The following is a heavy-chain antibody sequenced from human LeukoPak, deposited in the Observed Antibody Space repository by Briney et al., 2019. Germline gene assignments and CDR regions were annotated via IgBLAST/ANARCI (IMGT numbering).Heavy chain of an antibody. CDR2: ISGSGGST. J-gene: IGHJ5*02. Sequence: GGSLRLSCAASGFTFSSYAMSWVRQAPGKGLEWVSAISGSGGSTYYADSVKGRFTISRDNSKNTLYLQMNSLRAEDSAVYYCAKDGKGRGYSYGPIILYNWFDPWGQGTLVTVSS. CDR1: GFTFSSYA. CDR3: AKDGKGRGYSYGPIILYNWFDP. D-gene: IGHD5-18*01. V-gene: IGHV3-23*01.